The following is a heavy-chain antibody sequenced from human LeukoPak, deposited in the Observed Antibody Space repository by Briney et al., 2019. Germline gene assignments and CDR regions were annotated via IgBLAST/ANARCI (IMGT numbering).Heavy chain of an antibody. CDR1: GYTFTDYY. Sequence: ASVKVSCKASGYTFTDYYMHWVRQAPGQGLEWMGRINHDSGGTNYAQTLQGRVTMTTDTSTSTAYMELRSRRSDDTAVYYCARDTYYYGAGSYYPIDYWGQGTLVTVSS. V-gene: IGHV1-2*02. J-gene: IGHJ4*02. CDR3: ARDTYYYGAGSYYPIDY. CDR2: INHDSGGT. D-gene: IGHD3-10*01.